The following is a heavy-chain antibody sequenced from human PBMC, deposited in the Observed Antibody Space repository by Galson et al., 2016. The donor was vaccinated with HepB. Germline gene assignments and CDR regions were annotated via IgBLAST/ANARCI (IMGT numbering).Heavy chain of an antibody. CDR3: ARYSSLGELSLVFDY. J-gene: IGHJ4*02. Sequence: SLRLSCAASGFTFSHYYMSWIRQAPGKGLEWVSYISSSGSSIYYADSVKGRFTISRDNAKNSLYLQMNSLRAEDTAVYYCARYSSLGELSLVFDYWGQGTLVTVSS. CDR2: ISSSGSSI. V-gene: IGHV3-11*01. CDR1: GFTFSHYY. D-gene: IGHD3-16*02.